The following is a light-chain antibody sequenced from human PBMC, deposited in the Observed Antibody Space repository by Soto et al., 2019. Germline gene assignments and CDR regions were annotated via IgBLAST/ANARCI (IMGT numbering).Light chain of an antibody. J-gene: IGKJ1*01. CDR1: HGISTY. CDR3: HQYFSSPWP. V-gene: IGKV1-5*01. CDR2: DAS. Sequence: DIQMTQSPSTLSASIGDRVTFTCRASHGISTYLAWYQRIPGKAPKLLMYDASTLERGVPSRFSGSGSWTVFTLTISSLQPDDFATCVSHQYFSSPWPFGQGTTVEIK.